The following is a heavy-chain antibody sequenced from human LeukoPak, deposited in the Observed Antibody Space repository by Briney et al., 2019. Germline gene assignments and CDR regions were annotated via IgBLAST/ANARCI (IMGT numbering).Heavy chain of an antibody. Sequence: GRSLRLSCAASGFTFDDYAMHWVRQAPGKGLEWVSGISWNSGSIGYADSVKGRFTISRDNAKNSLYLQMNSLRAEDTALYYCAKDISRGESTYYFGYWGQGTLVTVSS. J-gene: IGHJ4*02. V-gene: IGHV3-9*01. CDR1: GFTFDDYA. CDR3: AKDISRGESTYYFGY. CDR2: ISWNSGSI. D-gene: IGHD3-10*01.